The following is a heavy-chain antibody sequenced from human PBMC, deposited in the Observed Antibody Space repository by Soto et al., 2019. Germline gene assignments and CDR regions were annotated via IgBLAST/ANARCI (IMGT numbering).Heavy chain of an antibody. CDR1: GGTFNSYA. Sequence: QVQLVQSGAEVKKPGSSVKVSCKASGGTFNSYAISWVRQAPGQGLEWMGGIIPIFGTANYAQKFQGRVTITADESTSTAYMELSSLRSEDTAVYYCARAVSPYFDWLLPFDYWGQGTLVTVSS. V-gene: IGHV1-69*01. CDR3: ARAVSPYFDWLLPFDY. CDR2: IIPIFGTA. D-gene: IGHD3-9*01. J-gene: IGHJ4*02.